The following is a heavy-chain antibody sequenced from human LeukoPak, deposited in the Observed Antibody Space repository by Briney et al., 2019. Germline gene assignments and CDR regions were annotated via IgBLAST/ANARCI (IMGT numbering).Heavy chain of an antibody. CDR1: GGSISSYY. CDR2: IYYSGST. CDR3: ARLASGSYGPLTPFDY. D-gene: IGHD1-26*01. J-gene: IGHJ4*02. Sequence: PSETLSLTCTVSGGSISSYYWSWIRQPPGKGLEWIGDIYYSGSTNYNPSLKSRVTISVDTSKTPFSLRLSSVTAADTAVYYSARLASGSYGPLTPFDYWGQGTLVTVSS. V-gene: IGHV4-59*08.